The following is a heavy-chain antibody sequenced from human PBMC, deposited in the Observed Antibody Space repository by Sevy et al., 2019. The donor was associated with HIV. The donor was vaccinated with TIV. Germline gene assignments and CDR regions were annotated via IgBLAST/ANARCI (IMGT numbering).Heavy chain of an antibody. V-gene: IGHV3-30*03. Sequence: GGSLRLSCAASGFTFHRYAMHWVRQVPGKGLEWLSYISYDEREIYYAEFVKGRFTVSRDNSKNTMYLQMTSLRPEDTAMYHCARRDLNHQFLIDYWGQGTRVTVSS. CDR1: GFTFHRYA. CDR3: ARRDLNHQFLIDY. CDR2: ISYDEREI. J-gene: IGHJ4*02.